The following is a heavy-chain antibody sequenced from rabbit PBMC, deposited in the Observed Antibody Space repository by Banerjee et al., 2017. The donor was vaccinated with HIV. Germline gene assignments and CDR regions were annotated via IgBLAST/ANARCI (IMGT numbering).Heavy chain of an antibody. CDR3: ARDLNGDSSGNDYDL. D-gene: IGHD7-1*01. J-gene: IGHJ4*01. CDR1: GFSFSSSYW. V-gene: IGHV1S45*01. CDR2: IYTGGSGDT. Sequence: QEQLEESGGDLVKPGASLTLTCTASGFSFSSSYWMSWVRQAPGKGLEWIAYIYTGGSGDTYYANWAKGRFTISKTSSTTVTLQTTRLTAADTATYFCARDLNGDSSGNDYDLWGQGTLVTVS.